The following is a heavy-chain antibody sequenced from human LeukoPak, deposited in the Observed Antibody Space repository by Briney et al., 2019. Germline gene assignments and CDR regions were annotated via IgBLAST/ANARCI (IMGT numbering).Heavy chain of an antibody. CDR1: GYSFISYW. V-gene: IGHV5-51*01. CDR2: IYPGDSDT. CDR3: ARFGGVKDQPLPYYYNGMDV. D-gene: IGHD2-8*02. Sequence: GESLKISCKGSGYSFISYWIGWVRQMPGKGLELMGIIYPGDSDTRYSPSFQGQVTISADKSISTAYLQWSSLKASDTAMYYCARFGGVKDQPLPYYYNGMDVWGQGTTVTVSS. J-gene: IGHJ6*02.